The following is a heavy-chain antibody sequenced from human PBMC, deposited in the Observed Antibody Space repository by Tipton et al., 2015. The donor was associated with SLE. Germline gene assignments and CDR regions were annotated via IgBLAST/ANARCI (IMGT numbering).Heavy chain of an antibody. CDR1: GGSIRSSSYY. CDR2: IRSKANRYST. J-gene: IGHJ3*02. V-gene: IGHV3-72*01. Sequence: LSLTCTVSGGSIRSSSYYWGWIRQAPGKGLEWVARIRSKANRYSTEYAASVKGRFTISRDDSNDSLYLQMNSLKTEDTAVYYCTKSGSYLPFDIWGQGTMVTVSS. D-gene: IGHD1-26*01. CDR3: TKSGSYLPFDI.